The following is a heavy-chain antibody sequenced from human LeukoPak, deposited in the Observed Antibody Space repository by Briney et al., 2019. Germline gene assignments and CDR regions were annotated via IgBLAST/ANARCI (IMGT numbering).Heavy chain of an antibody. Sequence: ASVKVSCKASGYTFTSYGISWVRQAPGQGLEWMGWISAYNGNTNYAQKLQGRVTMTTDTSTSTAYMELRSLRSDDTAVYYCARTPFWSGYQRVNWFDPWGQGTLVTVSS. V-gene: IGHV1-18*01. CDR3: ARTPFWSGYQRVNWFDP. CDR2: ISAYNGNT. J-gene: IGHJ5*02. D-gene: IGHD3-3*01. CDR1: GYTFTSYG.